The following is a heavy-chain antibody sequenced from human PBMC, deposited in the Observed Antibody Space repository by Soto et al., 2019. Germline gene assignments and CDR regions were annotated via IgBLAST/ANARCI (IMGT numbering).Heavy chain of an antibody. CDR3: ARSLSGTGYYYYDMDV. V-gene: IGHV4-34*01. Sequence: SETLSLTCTVSSGANSAYYWSWIRQPPGKGLEWIGEINHSGSTNYNPSLKSRVTISVDTSKNQFSLKLSSVTAADTAVYYCARSLSGTGYYYYDMDVWGQGTTVT. CDR2: INHSGST. J-gene: IGHJ6*02. D-gene: IGHD1-26*01. CDR1: SGANSAYY.